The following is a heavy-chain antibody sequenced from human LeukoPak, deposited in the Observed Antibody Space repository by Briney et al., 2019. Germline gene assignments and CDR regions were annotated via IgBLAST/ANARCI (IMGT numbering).Heavy chain of an antibody. CDR1: GFTFSSYW. D-gene: IGHD3-10*01. J-gene: IGHJ4*01. CDR3: ARDITLTRGGRSDY. V-gene: IGHV3-74*01. Sequence: GSLRLSCAASGFTFSSYWMYWVRQAPGKGLVWVSRINTDGRTTNYADSVKGRFTISRDHAKNTLYLQMNSLRAEDTAVYYCARDITLTRGGRSDYWGHGTLVTVSA. CDR2: INTDGRTT.